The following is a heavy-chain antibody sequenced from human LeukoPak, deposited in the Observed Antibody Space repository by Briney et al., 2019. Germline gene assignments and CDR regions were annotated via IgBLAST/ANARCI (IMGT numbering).Heavy chain of an antibody. D-gene: IGHD6-19*01. CDR2: IYSGGST. J-gene: IGHJ2*01. CDR1: GFTVSSNY. Sequence: GGSLRLSCAASGFTVSSNYMSWVRQAPGKGLEWVSVIYSGGSTYYADSVKGRFTISGDNSKNTLYLQMNSLRAEDTAVYYCARERSSGWPEGYFDLWGRGTLVTVSS. CDR3: ARERSSGWPEGYFDL. V-gene: IGHV3-53*01.